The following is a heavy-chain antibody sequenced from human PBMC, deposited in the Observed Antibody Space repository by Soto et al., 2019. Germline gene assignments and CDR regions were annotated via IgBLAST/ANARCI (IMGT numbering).Heavy chain of an antibody. CDR1: GGSISSYY. D-gene: IGHD6-19*01. CDR2: IYTSGST. J-gene: IGHJ4*02. Sequence: SETLSLTCTVSGGSISSYYWSWIRQPAGKGLEWIGRIYTSGSTNYNPSLKSRVTMSVDTSKNQFSLKLSSVTAADTAVYYCARDQSITVAGLFFDYWGQGTLVTVSS. V-gene: IGHV4-4*07. CDR3: ARDQSITVAGLFFDY.